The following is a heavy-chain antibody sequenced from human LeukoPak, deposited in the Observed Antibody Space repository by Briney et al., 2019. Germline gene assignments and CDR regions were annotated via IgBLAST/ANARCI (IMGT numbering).Heavy chain of an antibody. D-gene: IGHD1-26*01. Sequence: GGSLRLSYAASGFTFSSYGMHWVRQAPGKGLEWVAVIWYDGSNKYYADSVKGRFTISRDNSKNTLYLQMNSLRAEDTAVYYCARDGGGGSYSLDYWDQGTLVTVSS. CDR2: IWYDGSNK. CDR1: GFTFSSYG. J-gene: IGHJ4*02. V-gene: IGHV3-33*01. CDR3: ARDGGGGSYSLDY.